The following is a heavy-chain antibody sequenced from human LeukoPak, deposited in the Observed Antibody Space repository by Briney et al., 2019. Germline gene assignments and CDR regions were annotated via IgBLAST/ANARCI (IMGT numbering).Heavy chain of an antibody. CDR3: VKESSSGSYFDY. CDR2: ISSNGGST. J-gene: IGHJ4*02. Sequence: PGGSLRLSCSASGYTFSRYAMHWARQAPGKGLEYVSAISSNGGSTYYADSVKGRFTLSRDNSRNTLHLQMSSLRVEDTAMYYCVKESSSGSYFDYWGQGTLVTVSS. V-gene: IGHV3-64D*06. D-gene: IGHD3-10*01. CDR1: GYTFSRYA.